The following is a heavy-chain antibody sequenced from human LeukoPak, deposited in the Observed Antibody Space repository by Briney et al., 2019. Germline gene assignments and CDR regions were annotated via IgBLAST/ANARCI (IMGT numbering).Heavy chain of an antibody. CDR3: ARSSGSWHSTLNWYFDL. J-gene: IGHJ2*01. CDR1: GFTFSSYV. Sequence: GGSLRHSCAASGFTFSSYVKSWAREATGEGLEWVSSICGSGASTYIADSVKGRFIIFRDKSKNTLYLQMNSLRAEDTAVYYCARSSGSWHSTLNWYFDLWGRGTLVTVSS. D-gene: IGHD6-13*01. CDR2: ICGSGAST. V-gene: IGHV3-23*01.